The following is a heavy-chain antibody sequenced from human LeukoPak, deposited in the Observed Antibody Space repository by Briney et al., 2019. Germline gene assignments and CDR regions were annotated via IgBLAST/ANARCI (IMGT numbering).Heavy chain of an antibody. J-gene: IGHJ4*02. CDR3: ARDSYMFGSDY. CDR2: ISNGGGTI. V-gene: IGHV3-48*03. CDR1: GFTFTSYD. Sequence: PGGSLRLSCVTSGFTFTSYDFNWVRQAPGKGLKWVSYISNGGGTIYYADSVKGRFTISRDNAKNSVFLQMNTLRAEDTAVYYCARDSYMFGSDYWGQGTLVTVSS. D-gene: IGHD3-10*02.